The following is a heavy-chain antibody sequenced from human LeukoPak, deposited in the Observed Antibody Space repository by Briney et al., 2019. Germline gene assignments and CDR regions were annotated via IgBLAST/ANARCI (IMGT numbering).Heavy chain of an antibody. V-gene: IGHV4-39*01. Sequence: SETLSLTCTVSGGSISSSSYYWGWIRQPPGKGLEWIGSIYYSGSTYYNPSLKSRVTISVDTSKNQFSLKLSSVTAADTAVYYCARLVGDIVVVLAAIGPYYFDYWGQGTLVTVSS. CDR3: ARLVGDIVVVLAAIGPYYFDY. D-gene: IGHD2-2*01. CDR2: IYYSGST. CDR1: GGSISSSSYY. J-gene: IGHJ4*02.